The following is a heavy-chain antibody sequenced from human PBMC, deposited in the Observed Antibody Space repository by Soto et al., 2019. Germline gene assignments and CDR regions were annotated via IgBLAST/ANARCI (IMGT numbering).Heavy chain of an antibody. V-gene: IGHV3-15*07. CDR3: TTHNVYARPPRFDD. D-gene: IGHD2-2*01. CDR1: GIAFTYAS. CDR2: IEGKTGGGTT. J-gene: IGHJ4*02. Sequence: QLVESGGGLVRPGESLRLTCAVSGIAFTYASINWVRQVPGRGPEWVGRIEGKTGGGTTDYAAPVKGRFTISRDDSKNRVFLQLENVKGEDAGVYYCTTHNVYARPPRFDDWGQETQVTVSS.